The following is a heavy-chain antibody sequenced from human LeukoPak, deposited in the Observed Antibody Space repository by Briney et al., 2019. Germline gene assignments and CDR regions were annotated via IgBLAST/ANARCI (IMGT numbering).Heavy chain of an antibody. CDR2: ISAYNGNT. CDR1: GYTFNNHG. Sequence: ASVKVSCKASGYTFNNHGISWVRQAPGQGLEWMGWISAYNGNTNHTQKLQGRVTMTTDTSTNTAHMELRSLRSDDTAVYFCARVTHYYDSSGYYLSSDYWGQGTLVTVSS. V-gene: IGHV1-18*01. D-gene: IGHD3-22*01. J-gene: IGHJ4*02. CDR3: ARVTHYYDSSGYYLSSDY.